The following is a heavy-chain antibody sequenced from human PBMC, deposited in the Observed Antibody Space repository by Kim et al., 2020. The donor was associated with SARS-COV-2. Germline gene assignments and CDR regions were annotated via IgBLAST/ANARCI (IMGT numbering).Heavy chain of an antibody. Sequence: SETLSLTCTVSGGSISSSYWSWIRQPPGKGLEWIGNTYYSGKTNYNPALKSRVTISVDTSKNQFSLRLSSVTAADTAVYYCARGLRYHYGWGQGTLLTVSS. D-gene: IGHD3-10*01. J-gene: IGHJ4*02. CDR2: TYYSGKT. CDR3: ARGLRYHYG. V-gene: IGHV4-59*13. CDR1: GGSISSSY.